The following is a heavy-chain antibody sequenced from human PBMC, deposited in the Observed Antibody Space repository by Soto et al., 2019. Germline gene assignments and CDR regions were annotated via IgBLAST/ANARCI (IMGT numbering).Heavy chain of an antibody. CDR2: VYTSDYT. CDR1: GASIRSYY. V-gene: IGHV4-4*08. CDR3: ASSDGHPGDFFCYDRMYV. D-gene: IGHD3-10*01. Sequence: QMQLQESGPGLVKPSENLSLTCSVSGASIRSYYWHWIRQPPGKGLECMGYVYTSDYTRYSSSLRSRVTISVDTSKSQFCLRWNSVTAADTAVYYCASSDGHPGDFFCYDRMYVWGQGTTVTVYS. J-gene: IGHJ6*02.